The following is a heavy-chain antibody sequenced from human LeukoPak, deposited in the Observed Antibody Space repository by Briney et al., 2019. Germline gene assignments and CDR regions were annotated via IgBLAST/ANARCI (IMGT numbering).Heavy chain of an antibody. J-gene: IGHJ4*02. D-gene: IGHD1-26*01. CDR2: VRNDGSNE. V-gene: IGHV3-30*02. CDR3: AREGYTGSYPDY. Sequence: GGSLRLSCAASGFTFSSYGMYWVRQAPGKGLEWVAFVRNDGSNEYYADSVKGRFTISRDNAKNTLYLQMNSLRAEDTVVYYCAREGYTGSYPDYWGQGTLVTVSS. CDR1: GFTFSSYG.